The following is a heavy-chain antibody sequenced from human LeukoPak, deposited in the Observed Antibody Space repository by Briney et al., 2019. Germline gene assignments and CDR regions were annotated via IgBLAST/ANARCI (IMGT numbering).Heavy chain of an antibody. J-gene: IGHJ5*02. CDR2: IAGSGATT. Sequence: GGSLRLSCVASGFTFSSYAMSWVRQAPGKGLEWVSTIAGSGATTYYADSLRGRFTMSRDNSKNTLYLQMNSLRVEDTAIYYCVKRFVGSIVSDHWGQGTLVTVSS. V-gene: IGHV3-23*01. D-gene: IGHD2-15*01. CDR3: VKRFVGSIVSDH. CDR1: GFTFSSYA.